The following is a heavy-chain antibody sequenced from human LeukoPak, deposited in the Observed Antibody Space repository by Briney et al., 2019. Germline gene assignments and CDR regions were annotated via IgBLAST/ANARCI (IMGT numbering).Heavy chain of an antibody. V-gene: IGHV3-30*18. CDR2: ISYDGSNK. J-gene: IGHJ1*01. CDR3: AKDHGDILTGYYNGYFQH. Sequence: TGGSLRLSCAASGFTFSSYGMHWVRQAPGKGLEWVAVISYDGSNKYYADSVKGRFTISRDNSKNTLYLQMNSLRAEDTAVYYCAKDHGDILTGYYNGYFQHWGQGTLVTVSS. D-gene: IGHD3-9*01. CDR1: GFTFSSYG.